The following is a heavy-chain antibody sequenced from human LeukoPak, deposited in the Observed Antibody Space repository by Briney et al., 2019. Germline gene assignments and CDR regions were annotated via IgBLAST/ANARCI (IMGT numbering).Heavy chain of an antibody. Sequence: SETLSLTCAVSGGSISSSNWWSWVRQPPGKGLEWIGSIYYSGSTYYNPSLKSRVTISVDTSKNQFSLKLSSVTAADTAVYYCARDQGELGIDYWGQGTLVTVSS. D-gene: IGHD7-27*01. CDR3: ARDQGELGIDY. V-gene: IGHV4-4*02. CDR2: IYYSGST. J-gene: IGHJ4*02. CDR1: GGSISSSNW.